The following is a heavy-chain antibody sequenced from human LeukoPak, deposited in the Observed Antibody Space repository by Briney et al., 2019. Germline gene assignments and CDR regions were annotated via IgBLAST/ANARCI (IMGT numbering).Heavy chain of an antibody. CDR3: ARGRGYRYGYADY. Sequence: ASVKVSCMASGYTFTSYDIYWVRQPTGQGLEWVGGINPNSCNTGYAPKFQGTVTMTRYTSTSTAYMELSSLRSEDTAVYYCARGRGYRYGYADYWGQGTLLTVSS. CDR2: INPNSCNT. V-gene: IGHV1-8*01. J-gene: IGHJ4*02. D-gene: IGHD5-18*01. CDR1: GYTFTSYD.